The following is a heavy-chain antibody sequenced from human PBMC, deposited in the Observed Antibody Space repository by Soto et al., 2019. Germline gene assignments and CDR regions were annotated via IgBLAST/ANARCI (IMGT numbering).Heavy chain of an antibody. CDR2: IYYSGST. CDR3: ARDLYENWFDT. D-gene: IGHD5-12*01. J-gene: IGHJ5*02. CDR1: GGSVSSGSYY. V-gene: IGHV4-61*01. Sequence: SETLSLTCTVSGGSVSSGSYYWSWIRQPPGKGLEWIGYIYYSGSTNYNPSLKSRVTISVDTSKNQFSLKLSSVTAADTAVYYCARDLYENWFDTWGQGTLVTVSS.